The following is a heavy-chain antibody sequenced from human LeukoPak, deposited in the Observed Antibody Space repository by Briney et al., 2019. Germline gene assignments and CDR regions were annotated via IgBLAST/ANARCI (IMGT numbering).Heavy chain of an antibody. CDR3: ASGYFYSSDSFDI. Sequence: GASVKVSCKASGGTFSTSPINWVRQAPGQGLEWMGRIMPILDIANYAQRLQGRVTITADTSTSTAYMELSSLRSEDTAVYYCASGYFYSSDSFDIWGQGTMVTVSS. J-gene: IGHJ3*02. CDR1: GGTFSTSP. V-gene: IGHV1-69*02. D-gene: IGHD3-22*01. CDR2: IMPILDIA.